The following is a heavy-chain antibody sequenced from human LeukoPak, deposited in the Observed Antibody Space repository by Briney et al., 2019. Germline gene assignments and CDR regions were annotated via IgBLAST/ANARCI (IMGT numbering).Heavy chain of an antibody. D-gene: IGHD2-15*01. CDR1: GGSIISDTYY. CDR2: AYYNGET. J-gene: IGHJ3*02. V-gene: IGHV4-39*07. CDR3: ARGSRTFGVVVVVATAGDAFDI. Sequence: SETLSLTCTVSGGSIISDTYYWAWIRQPPGKGLEWIGSAYYNGETYYNPSLKSRVTISVDTSKNQFSLKLSSVTAADTAVYYCARGSRTFGVVVVVATAGDAFDIWGQGTMVTVSS.